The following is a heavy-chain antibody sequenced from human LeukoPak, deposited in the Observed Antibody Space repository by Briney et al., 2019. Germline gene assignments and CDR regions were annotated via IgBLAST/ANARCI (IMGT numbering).Heavy chain of an antibody. CDR3: ARESGARPPHWFDP. D-gene: IGHD6-6*01. CDR2: INHSGST. J-gene: IGHJ5*02. CDR1: GGSFSGYY. V-gene: IGHV4-34*01. Sequence: PSETLSLTCAVYGGSFSGYYWSWIRQPPGKGLEWIGEINHSGSTNYNPSLKSRVTISVDTSKNQFSLKLSSVTAADTAVYYCARESGARPPHWFDPWGQGTLVTVSS.